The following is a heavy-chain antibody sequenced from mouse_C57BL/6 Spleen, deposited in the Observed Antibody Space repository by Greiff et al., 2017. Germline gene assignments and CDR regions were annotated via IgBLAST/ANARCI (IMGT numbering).Heavy chain of an antibody. CDR3: TSLYDGTEAWFAY. CDR2: IDPENGDT. D-gene: IGHD2-3*01. CDR1: GFNIKDDY. J-gene: IGHJ3*01. Sequence: VQLQQSGAELVRPGASVKLSCTASGFNIKDDYMHWVKQRPEQGLEWIGWIDPENGDTEYASKFQGKATITADTSSNTAYLPLSSLTSEDTAVYYCTSLYDGTEAWFAYWGQGTLVTVSA. V-gene: IGHV14-4*01.